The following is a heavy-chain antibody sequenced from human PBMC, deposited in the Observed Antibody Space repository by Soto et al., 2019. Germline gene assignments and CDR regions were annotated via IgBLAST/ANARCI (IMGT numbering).Heavy chain of an antibody. CDR3: ARGPSSSWYSFQNYYYGMDV. CDR2: ISYDGSNK. Sequence: GGSLRLSCAASGFTFSSYGMHWVRQAPGKGLEWVAVISYDGSNKYYADSVKGRFTISRDNSKNTLYLQMNSLRAEDTAVYYCARGPSSSWYSFQNYYYGMDVWGQGTTVTVSS. D-gene: IGHD6-13*01. J-gene: IGHJ6*02. V-gene: IGHV3-30*03. CDR1: GFTFSSYG.